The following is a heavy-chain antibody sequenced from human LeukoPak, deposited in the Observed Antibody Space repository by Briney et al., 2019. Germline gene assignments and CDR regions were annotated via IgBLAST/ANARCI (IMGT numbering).Heavy chain of an antibody. CDR2: INHSGST. D-gene: IGHD2-15*01. CDR1: GGSFSGYY. Sequence: SSETLSLTCAVYGGSFSGYYWSWIRQPPGKGLEWIGEINHSGSTNYNPSLKSRVTISVDTSKNQFSLKLSSVTAADTAVYYCARGQGVVVVAAWVFDYWGQGTLVTVSS. V-gene: IGHV4-34*01. CDR3: ARGQGVVVVAAWVFDY. J-gene: IGHJ4*02.